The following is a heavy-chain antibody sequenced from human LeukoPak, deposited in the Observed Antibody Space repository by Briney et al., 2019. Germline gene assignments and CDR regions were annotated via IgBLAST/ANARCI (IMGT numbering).Heavy chain of an antibody. D-gene: IGHD2-15*01. V-gene: IGHV3-48*02. CDR3: ARGCSGGSCFGDFDY. CDR1: GFTFSSYG. CDR2: ISSRSSTI. J-gene: IGHJ4*02. Sequence: AGGSLRLSCVAFGFTFSSYGMNWVRQAPGKGLEWISYISSRSSTIYYADSVKGRFTISRDNAKNSLYLQMNSLRDEDTAVYYCARGCSGGSCFGDFDYWGQGTLGTVSS.